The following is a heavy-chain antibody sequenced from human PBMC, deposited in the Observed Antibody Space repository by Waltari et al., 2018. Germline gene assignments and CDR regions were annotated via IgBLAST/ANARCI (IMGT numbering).Heavy chain of an antibody. V-gene: IGHV3-9*01. D-gene: IGHD1-1*01. J-gene: IGHJ4*02. CDR2: ISWNGDII. CDR3: AKDRMEISPKVRAFDS. Sequence: EVKLVVSGGGLIHPGRSLRLSCTTSGFICRAYAIHWVRQGPGEGLEWVSGISWNGDIIAYADSVKGRFTISRDNARKTLYLQMNSLRSEDTGMYYCAKDRMEISPKVRAFDSWGQGTLVTVSS. CDR1: GFICRAYA.